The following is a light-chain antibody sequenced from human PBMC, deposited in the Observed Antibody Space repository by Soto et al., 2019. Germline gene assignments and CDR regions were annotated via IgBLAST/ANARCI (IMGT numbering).Light chain of an antibody. Sequence: QSVLTQPPSASGTPEQRVTVSCSGSSSNIGSNSVNWYQQLPRTAPKLLIYSDNQRPSGVPDRFSGSKSGTSASLAISGLQSEDEADYYCAAWDDSLNGPVFGGGTQLTVL. CDR2: SDN. J-gene: IGLJ2*01. CDR1: SSNIGSNS. CDR3: AAWDDSLNGPV. V-gene: IGLV1-44*01.